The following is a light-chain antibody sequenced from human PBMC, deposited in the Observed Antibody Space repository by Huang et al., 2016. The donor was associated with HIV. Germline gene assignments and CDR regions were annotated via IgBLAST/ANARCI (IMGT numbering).Light chain of an antibody. CDR3: QQHNNWPPWT. CDR2: DAS. V-gene: IGKV3-11*01. Sequence: EIVLTQSPATLSLSPGEGATLSCRASQSIGSYLAWYQPRPGQAPRLLIYDASIRATGIPARFSCRGSGTDFTLTISSLEPEDFAVYYCQQHNNWPPWTFGQGTKVELK. CDR1: QSIGSY. J-gene: IGKJ1*01.